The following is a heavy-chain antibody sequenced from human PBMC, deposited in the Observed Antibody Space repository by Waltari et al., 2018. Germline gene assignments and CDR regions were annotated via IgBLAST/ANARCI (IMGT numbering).Heavy chain of an antibody. CDR3: TRDSNYVDYGGGFDF. Sequence: QVQLMESGGGVVKHGEALRLSCAASGCTFTTHTMPWVRQAPGKGLEWVAFIRYDEKNIFYADSVKGRFTISRDTSKNILFLQMNYLRVEDTAVYYCTRDSNYVDYGGGFDFWGQGTLVTVSS. D-gene: IGHD4-17*01. CDR1: GCTFTTHT. V-gene: IGHV3-30*02. CDR2: IRYDEKNI. J-gene: IGHJ4*02.